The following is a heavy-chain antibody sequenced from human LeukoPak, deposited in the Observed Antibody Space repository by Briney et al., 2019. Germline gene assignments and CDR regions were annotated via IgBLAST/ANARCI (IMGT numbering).Heavy chain of an antibody. J-gene: IGHJ6*02. CDR3: ARGGGLDD. CDR2: INHNGNVN. CDR1: GFTFSSYW. V-gene: IGHV3-7*03. Sequence: GGSLRLSCAASGFTFSSYWMNWARQAPGKGLEWVASINHNGNVNYYVDSVKGRFTISRDNAKNSLYLQMSNLRAEDTAVYFCARGGGLDDWGQGATVTVSS. D-gene: IGHD3-16*01.